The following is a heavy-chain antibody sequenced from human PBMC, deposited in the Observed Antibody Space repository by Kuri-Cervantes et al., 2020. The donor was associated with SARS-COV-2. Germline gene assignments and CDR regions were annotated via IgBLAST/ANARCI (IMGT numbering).Heavy chain of an antibody. CDR3: VGWWGNGQPP. D-gene: IGHD2-15*01. CDR2: IWYDGSNK. CDR1: GFTFSSYG. V-gene: IGHV3-33*01. Sequence: GESLKISCAASGFTFSSYGMHWVRQAPGKGLEWAAVIWYDGSNKYYADSVKGRFTISRDNSKNTLYLQMNSLRAEDTAVYYCVGWWGNGQPPWGQGTRVTVSS. J-gene: IGHJ5*02.